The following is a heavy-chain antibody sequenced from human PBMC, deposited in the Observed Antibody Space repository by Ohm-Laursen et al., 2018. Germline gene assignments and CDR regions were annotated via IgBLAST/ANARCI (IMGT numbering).Heavy chain of an antibody. D-gene: IGHD3-16*02. CDR3: ARGYLQNDAFDI. V-gene: IGHV3-13*01. CDR2: IGTAGDT. Sequence: SLRLSCTASGFTFSSYDMHWVRQATGKGLEWVSAIGTAGDTYYPGSVKGRFTISRENAKNSLYLQMNSLRAEDTAVYYCARGYLQNDAFDIWGQGTMVTVSS. CDR1: GFTFSSYD. J-gene: IGHJ3*02.